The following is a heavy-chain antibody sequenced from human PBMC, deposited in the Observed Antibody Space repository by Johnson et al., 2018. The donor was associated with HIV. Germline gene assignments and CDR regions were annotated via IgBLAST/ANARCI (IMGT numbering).Heavy chain of an antibody. Sequence: VQLVESGGGVVQPGRSLRLSCAASGFTFSNAWMSWVRQAPGKGLEWVGRIKSKTDGGTTDYAAPVKGRFTISRDDSKNTLYLQMNNLRAEDTAVYYCARGLAMGHDAFDIWGQGTMVTVSS. CDR1: GFTFSNAW. D-gene: IGHD1-26*01. CDR2: IKSKTDGGTT. V-gene: IGHV3-15*01. CDR3: ARGLAMGHDAFDI. J-gene: IGHJ3*02.